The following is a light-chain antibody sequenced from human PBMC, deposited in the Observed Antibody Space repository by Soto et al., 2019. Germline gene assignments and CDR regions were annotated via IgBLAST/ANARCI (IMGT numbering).Light chain of an antibody. CDR2: GAS. V-gene: IGKV3-20*01. J-gene: IGKJ3*01. CDR1: QSVSRSH. CDR3: QQYGNSPLP. Sequence: EIVLTQSPGTLSLSPGQRATLSCRASQSVSRSHLAWYQQKPSQAPRLLTYGASSRATRIPDRFSGSGSGIDFTLTISKVAPEDFAVYYWQQYGNSPLPFGRGTRVDIK.